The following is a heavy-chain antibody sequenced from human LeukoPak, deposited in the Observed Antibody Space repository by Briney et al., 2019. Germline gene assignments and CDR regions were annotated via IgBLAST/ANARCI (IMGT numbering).Heavy chain of an antibody. V-gene: IGHV3-21*01. Sequence: KPGGSLRLSCAASGFTFSSYSMNWVRQAPGEGLEWVSSISSSTLNKYYPDSVRGRFTISRDNAKNSLYLQMTSLRAEDTAVYYCAGWYYDGFDIWGQGTMVTVSS. D-gene: IGHD2-8*01. J-gene: IGHJ3*02. CDR2: ISSSTLNK. CDR1: GFTFSSYS. CDR3: AGWYYDGFDI.